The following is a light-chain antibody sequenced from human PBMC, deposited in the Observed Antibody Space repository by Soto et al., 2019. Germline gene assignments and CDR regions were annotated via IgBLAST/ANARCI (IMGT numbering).Light chain of an antibody. CDR1: QSVNTK. J-gene: IGKJ3*01. V-gene: IGKV3D-15*01. CDR3: QQYNNRPPA. CDR2: GAS. Sequence: IVLTHSPGTLTLSPGYRVTLSFRASQSVNTKLAWYQQKPGQAPTLLMSGASNRASGVPVRFSGSGSGTDFTLTISSLQSEDFAVYYCQQYNNRPPAFGPGTKVDIK.